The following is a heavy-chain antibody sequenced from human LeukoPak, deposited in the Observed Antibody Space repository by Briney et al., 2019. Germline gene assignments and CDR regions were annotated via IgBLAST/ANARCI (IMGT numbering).Heavy chain of an antibody. CDR3: ARDGPLSYDISTGPSDY. J-gene: IGHJ4*02. Sequence: GASVKVSCKASGYSFTNYDINWVRQATGQGLEWMGWMNPKSGDTGYSQKFQGRVFITRDTSINTAYMELSSLGSDDTAVYYCARDGPLSYDISTGPSDYWGQGTLVTVSS. CDR2: MNPKSGDT. CDR1: GYSFTNYD. V-gene: IGHV1-8*03. D-gene: IGHD3-9*01.